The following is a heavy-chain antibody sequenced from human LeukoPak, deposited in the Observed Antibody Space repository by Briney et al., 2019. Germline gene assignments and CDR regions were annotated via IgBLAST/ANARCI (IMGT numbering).Heavy chain of an antibody. CDR2: INPNSGGT. Sequence: ASVKVSCKASGYTFTGYYMHWVRQAPGQGLEWIGWINPNSGGTNYAQKFQGWVTMTRDTSISTAYMELSRLRSDDTAVYYCARDGAVAGTEFDYWGQGTLVTVSS. CDR3: ARDGAVAGTEFDY. D-gene: IGHD6-19*01. V-gene: IGHV1-2*04. CDR1: GYTFTGYY. J-gene: IGHJ4*01.